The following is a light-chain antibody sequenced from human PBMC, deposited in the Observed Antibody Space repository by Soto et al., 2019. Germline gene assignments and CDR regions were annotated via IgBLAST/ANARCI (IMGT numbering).Light chain of an antibody. Sequence: DIQMTQSPSSLSASVGDRVTITCRASQSISSYLNWYQQKPWKAPKLLIYAASSLQSGVPSRFSGSGSGTDFTLTISSLQPEEFATYYCQQCYSTPVTCGPGTKVDS. CDR1: QSISSY. V-gene: IGKV1-39*01. J-gene: IGKJ3*01. CDR3: QQCYSTPVT. CDR2: AAS.